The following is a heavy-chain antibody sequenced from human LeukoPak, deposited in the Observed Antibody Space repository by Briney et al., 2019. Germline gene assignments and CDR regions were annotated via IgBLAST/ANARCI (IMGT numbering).Heavy chain of an antibody. V-gene: IGHV4-59*12. J-gene: IGHJ3*02. CDR1: GGSISNYY. D-gene: IGHD3-10*01. Sequence: SETLSLTCTVSGGSISNYYWGWIRQPPGKGLEWIGNIFYSGSTCYGPSLKSRLTISLDTSRNQFSLKLNSVTAADTAVYYCAKSNGYGLIDIWGQGTMVTVSS. CDR3: AKSNGYGLIDI. CDR2: IFYSGST.